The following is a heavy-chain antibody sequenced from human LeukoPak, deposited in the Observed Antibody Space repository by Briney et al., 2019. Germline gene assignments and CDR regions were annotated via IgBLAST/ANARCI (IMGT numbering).Heavy chain of an antibody. CDR2: ISSSGSTI. Sequence: GGSLRLSCAASGFTFSSYEMNWVRQAPGKGLEWVSYISSSGSTIYYADSVKGRFTISRDNAKNSLYLQMNSLRAEDTAVYYCARESIAAAFDPWGQGTLVTVSS. V-gene: IGHV3-48*03. D-gene: IGHD6-13*01. CDR1: GFTFSSYE. J-gene: IGHJ5*02. CDR3: ARESIAAAFDP.